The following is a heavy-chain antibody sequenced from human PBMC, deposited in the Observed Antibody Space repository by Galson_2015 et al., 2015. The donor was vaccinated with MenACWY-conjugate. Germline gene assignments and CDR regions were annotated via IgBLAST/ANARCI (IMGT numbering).Heavy chain of an antibody. D-gene: IGHD2-8*01. CDR2: MYYSGSA. CDR3: ARGVNLASMAGY. Sequence: ETLSLTCTVSGGSISRFYWSWIRQFPGQGLEWIGYMYYSGSANYNPSLKSRVTISVDTSKNQFSLNLTSVTAADTAVYYCARGVNLASMAGYWGQGTLVTVSS. V-gene: IGHV4-59*01. J-gene: IGHJ4*02. CDR1: GGSISRFY.